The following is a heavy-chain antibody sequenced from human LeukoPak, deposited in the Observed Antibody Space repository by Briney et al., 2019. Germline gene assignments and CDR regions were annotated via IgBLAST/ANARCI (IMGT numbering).Heavy chain of an antibody. V-gene: IGHV3-30*02. D-gene: IGHD6-19*01. CDR2: IRYDGSNK. J-gene: IGHJ4*02. Sequence: GGSLRLSCAASGFTFSSYGMHWVRQAPGKGLEWVAYIRYDGSNKYYADSVKGRFTISRDNSKNTLYLQMNSLRAEDTAVYYCASPTLNSSGWLFDYWGQGTLVTVSS. CDR3: ASPTLNSSGWLFDY. CDR1: GFTFSSYG.